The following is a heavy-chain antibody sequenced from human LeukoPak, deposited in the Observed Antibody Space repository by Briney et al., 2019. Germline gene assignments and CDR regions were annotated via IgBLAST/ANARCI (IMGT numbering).Heavy chain of an antibody. CDR2: IFYSGST. J-gene: IGHJ6*03. V-gene: IGHV4-39*07. CDR3: ARAGPVGDEYYDILTGYYKSHYYYYYMDV. Sequence: SETLSLTCTVSSGSISTSNYYWGWVRQPPGKALEWIGNIFYSGSTYYSPSLKSRVTISLDTSRNQFSLKLSSVTAADTAVYYCARAGPVGDEYYDILTGYYKSHYYYYYMDVWGKGTTVTISS. D-gene: IGHD3-9*01. CDR1: SGSISTSNYY.